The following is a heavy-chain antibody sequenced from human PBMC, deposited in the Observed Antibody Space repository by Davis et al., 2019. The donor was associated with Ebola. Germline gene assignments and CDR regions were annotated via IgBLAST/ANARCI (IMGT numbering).Heavy chain of an antibody. Sequence: ASVKVSCTASGYTFTGYYMHWVRQAPGQGLEWMGWINPNSGGTNYAQKFQGRVTMTRDTSISTAYMELSRLRSDDTAVYYCARCKQQLVYVSDYWGQGTLVTVSS. V-gene: IGHV1-2*02. CDR1: GYTFTGYY. D-gene: IGHD6-13*01. CDR3: ARCKQQLVYVSDY. J-gene: IGHJ4*02. CDR2: INPNSGGT.